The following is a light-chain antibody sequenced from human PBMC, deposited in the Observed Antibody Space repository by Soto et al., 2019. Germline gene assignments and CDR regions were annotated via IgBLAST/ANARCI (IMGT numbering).Light chain of an antibody. CDR3: HQHLSWPRP. CDR1: QDVSTS. V-gene: IGKV3-11*01. J-gene: IGKJ1*01. Sequence: EIGVTTSPATLPAFPSERVTLYCMASQDVSTSLAWYQHKPGQSPRLLIYHASLRAAGIPDRFSGSGSGTDFTLTISDLEPEDFAVYYCHQHLSWPRPFGQGSKVDIK. CDR2: HAS.